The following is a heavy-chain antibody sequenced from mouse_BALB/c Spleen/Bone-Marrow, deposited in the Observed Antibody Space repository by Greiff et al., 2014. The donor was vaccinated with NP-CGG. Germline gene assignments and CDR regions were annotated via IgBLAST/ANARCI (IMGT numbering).Heavy chain of an antibody. CDR2: INPSTTYS. CDR1: GYTFTSYW. Sequence: VKLMESGAELAKPGASVKMSCKASGYTFTSYWMHWVKQRPGQGLEWIGYINPSTTYSAYNQKFKDKATLTADTSSSTAYMQLSSLTSEDSAVYYCALYYRYDYFDYWGQGTTLTVSS. CDR3: ALYYRYDYFDY. J-gene: IGHJ2*01. D-gene: IGHD2-14*01. V-gene: IGHV1-7*01.